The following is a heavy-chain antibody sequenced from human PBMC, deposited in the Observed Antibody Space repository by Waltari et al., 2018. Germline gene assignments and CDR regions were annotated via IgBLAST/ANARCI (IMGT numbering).Heavy chain of an antibody. J-gene: IGHJ4*02. CDR3: ASRGLQQLATFDY. V-gene: IGHV1-69*01. CDR2: SIPIFGKA. CDR1: GGTFSSYA. D-gene: IGHD6-13*01. Sequence: QVQLVQSGAEVKKPRSSVKVSCKASGGTFSSYAISWVRQAPGQGLEWMGGSIPIFGKANDAQKFQGRVTSTADESTSTAYMELNSLRAEDTAVYYCASRGLQQLATFDYWGQGTLVTVSS.